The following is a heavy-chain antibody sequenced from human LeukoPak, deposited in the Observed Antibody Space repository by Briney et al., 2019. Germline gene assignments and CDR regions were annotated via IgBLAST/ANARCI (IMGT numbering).Heavy chain of an antibody. CDR3: AGALALATIDY. V-gene: IGHV1-24*01. Sequence: ASVKVSCKLSEYTLTELTMHWVRQAPGKGLEGMAGFDVENGETVYAQKFQGRLTMTEDTSTDTSYIQLSSLTSDDTAIYYCAGALALATIDYWGQGTLVSVSS. J-gene: IGHJ4*02. CDR1: EYTLTELT. CDR2: FDVENGET. D-gene: IGHD5-12*01.